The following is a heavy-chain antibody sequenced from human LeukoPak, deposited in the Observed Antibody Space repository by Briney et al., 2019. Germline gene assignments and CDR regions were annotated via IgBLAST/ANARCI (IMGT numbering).Heavy chain of an antibody. CDR1: GGAISCSSYY. CDR3: ARRSYYDSSAIFDY. J-gene: IGHJ4*02. D-gene: IGHD3-22*01. Sequence: SETLSLTCTVSGGAISCSSYYWDWIRQPPGKGLEWIGSLYYSGSTYYNPSLKSRVTISVDTSKNQFSLKLSSVTAADTAVFYCARRSYYDSSAIFDYWGQGTLVTVSS. V-gene: IGHV4-39*01. CDR2: LYYSGST.